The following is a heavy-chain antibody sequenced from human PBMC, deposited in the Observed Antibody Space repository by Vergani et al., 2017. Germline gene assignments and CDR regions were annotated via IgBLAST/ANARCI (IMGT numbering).Heavy chain of an antibody. CDR2: IIPILGIA. CDR1: GGTFSSYT. CDR3: AGVARTILKSYYYYGMDF. Sequence: QVQLVQSGAEVKKPGSSVKVSCKASGGTFSSYTISWVRQAPGQGLEWMGRIIPILGIANYAQKFQGRVTITADKSTSTAYMELSSLRSEDTAVYYCAGVARTILKSYYYYGMDFWGQGTTVTVSS. D-gene: IGHD1-1*01. V-gene: IGHV1-69*02. J-gene: IGHJ6*02.